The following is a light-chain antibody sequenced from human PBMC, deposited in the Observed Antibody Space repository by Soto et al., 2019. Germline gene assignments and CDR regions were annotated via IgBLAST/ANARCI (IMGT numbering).Light chain of an antibody. V-gene: IGKV1-5*01. CDR1: PTIGSR. CDR3: QVYDPYWGA. CDR2: DAS. J-gene: IGKJ4*01. Sequence: DIQMTQSPSTLSASVGDRVTITCRASPTIGSRLAWYQQKTGKAPKLLIYDASGLQSGVPSRFSGSGSGTEFTFTISSLQPDDFATYYCQVYDPYWGAFGGGTKVEIK.